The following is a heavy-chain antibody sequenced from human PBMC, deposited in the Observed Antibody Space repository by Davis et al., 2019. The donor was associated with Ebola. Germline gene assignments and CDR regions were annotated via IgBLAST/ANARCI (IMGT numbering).Heavy chain of an antibody. CDR2: IIPILGIA. Sequence: SVKVSCKASRGTFSSYTISWVRQAPRQGLEWMGRIIPILGIANYAQKFQGRVTITRDTSASTAYMELSSLRSEDTAVYYCARGQGLLWFGESNTYYFDYWGQGTLVTVSS. V-gene: IGHV1-69*02. J-gene: IGHJ4*02. D-gene: IGHD3-10*01. CDR3: ARGQGLLWFGESNTYYFDY. CDR1: RGTFSSYT.